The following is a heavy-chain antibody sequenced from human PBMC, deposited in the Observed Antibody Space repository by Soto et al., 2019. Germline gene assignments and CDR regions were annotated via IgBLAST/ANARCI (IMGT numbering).Heavy chain of an antibody. CDR2: ISGSGGST. V-gene: IGHV3-23*01. CDR1: GFTFSIYA. J-gene: IGHJ4*02. CDR3: AKATRGGAATLIRDY. D-gene: IGHD6-13*01. Sequence: EVQLLESGGGLVQPGGXLRLSCAAAGFTFSIYAMSWVRQAPGKGLEWVSAISGSGGSTYYADSVKGRFTISRDNSKNTLYLQMNSLRADDTAVYYCAKATRGGAATLIRDYWGQGXLVTVSS.